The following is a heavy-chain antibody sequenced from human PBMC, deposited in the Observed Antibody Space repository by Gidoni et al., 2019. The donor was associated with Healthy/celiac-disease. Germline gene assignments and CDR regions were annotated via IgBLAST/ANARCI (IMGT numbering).Heavy chain of an antibody. Sequence: QLQLQESGPGLVKPSETLSLTCTVSGGSISSSSYYWGWIRQPPGKGLEWIGSIYYSGSTYYNPSLKSRVTISVDTSKNQFSLKLSSVTAADTAVYYCARPGYSYGYAFDIWGQGTMVTVSS. D-gene: IGHD5-18*01. V-gene: IGHV4-39*01. J-gene: IGHJ3*02. CDR3: ARPGYSYGYAFDI. CDR1: GGSISSSSYY. CDR2: IYYSGST.